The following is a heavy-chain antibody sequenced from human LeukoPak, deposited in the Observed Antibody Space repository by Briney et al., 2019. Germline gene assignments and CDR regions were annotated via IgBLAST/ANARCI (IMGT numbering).Heavy chain of an antibody. CDR3: ARHGTYDNSGQNDY. Sequence: PSETLSLTCTVSGGSITSSNYYWGWVRQPPGKGLDWIGSSSHGASAYYNPSLKRRVTLSIYTSKDQFSLKLSSVTAADTAVYYCARHGTYDNSGQNDYWGQGTLVNVSS. J-gene: IGHJ4*02. D-gene: IGHD3-22*01. V-gene: IGHV4-39*01. CDR2: SSHGASA. CDR1: GGSITSSNYY.